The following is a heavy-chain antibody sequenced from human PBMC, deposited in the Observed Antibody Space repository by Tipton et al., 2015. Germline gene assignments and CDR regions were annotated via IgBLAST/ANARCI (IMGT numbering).Heavy chain of an antibody. CDR3: SGDSSSSVGYFDS. Sequence: SLRLSCAASGFRFTDSPIHWVRQASGRGLEWVGRVRSRAKGYATAYAASVKGRFTVFRDDSKNTAYLQMNSLQTEDTAVYYCSGDSSSSVGYFDSWGQGTPVTVSS. V-gene: IGHV3-73*01. D-gene: IGHD6-6*01. J-gene: IGHJ4*02. CDR1: GFRFTDSP. CDR2: VRSRAKGYAT.